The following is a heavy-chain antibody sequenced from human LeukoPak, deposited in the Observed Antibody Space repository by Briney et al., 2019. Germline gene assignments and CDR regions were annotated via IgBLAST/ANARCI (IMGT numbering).Heavy chain of an antibody. CDR2: LNPSGTT. Sequence: SETLSLTCTVSGDSISRNIYYWCWIRQSAGKGLEWIGRLNPSGTTSSNPSLKSRLTMSLDPSENKFSLKLSSVTPADTALHYCARGRPYGDYFDYWGQGSLVTVSS. CDR1: GDSISRNIYY. J-gene: IGHJ4*02. CDR3: ARGRPYGDYFDY. D-gene: IGHD4-17*01. V-gene: IGHV4-61*02.